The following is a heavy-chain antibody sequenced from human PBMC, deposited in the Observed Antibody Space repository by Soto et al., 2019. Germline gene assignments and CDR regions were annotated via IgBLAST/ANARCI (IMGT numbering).Heavy chain of an antibody. D-gene: IGHD2-15*01. CDR3: ARNPRPNCSGGSCYSNFQH. Sequence: ASVKVSCKASGYTFTSYYMHWVRQAPGQGLEWMGIINPSGGSTSYAQKFQGRVTMTRDTSTSTVYMELSSLRSEDTAVYYCARNPRPNCSGGSCYSNFQHWGQGTLVTVSS. V-gene: IGHV1-46*03. CDR2: INPSGGST. J-gene: IGHJ1*01. CDR1: GYTFTSYY.